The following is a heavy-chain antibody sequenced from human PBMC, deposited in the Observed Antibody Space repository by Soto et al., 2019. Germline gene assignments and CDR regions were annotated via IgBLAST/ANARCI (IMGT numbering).Heavy chain of an antibody. CDR1: GFTFTTYW. Sequence: GGSLRLSCVASGFTFTTYWIIWCGHSPGKGLQWVANIRQDGGAQYYVDSVKGRFTISRDNAKNSVYLQMDSLRVEDTAVYYCVRGGHGSGSYLGSSWGQGILVTVSS. J-gene: IGHJ5*02. D-gene: IGHD3-10*01. CDR3: VRGGHGSGSYLGSS. CDR2: IRQDGGAQ. V-gene: IGHV3-7*03.